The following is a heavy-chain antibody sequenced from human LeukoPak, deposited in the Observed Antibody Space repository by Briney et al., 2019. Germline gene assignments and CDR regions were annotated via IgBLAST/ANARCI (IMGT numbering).Heavy chain of an antibody. Sequence: GGSLRLSCAASGFTFDDYAMHWVRQAPGKGLEWVSLISWDGGYTYYADSVKGRFTISRDNSKNSLYLQMNSLRAEDTALYYCAKESMPGIAEGAFDIWGQGTVVTVSS. CDR2: ISWDGGYT. V-gene: IGHV3-43D*03. CDR1: GFTFDDYA. D-gene: IGHD6-13*01. CDR3: AKESMPGIAEGAFDI. J-gene: IGHJ3*02.